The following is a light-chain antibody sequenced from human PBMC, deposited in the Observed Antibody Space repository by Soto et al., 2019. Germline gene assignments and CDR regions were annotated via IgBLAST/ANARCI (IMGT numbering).Light chain of an antibody. V-gene: IGKV3-20*01. CDR2: GAS. J-gene: IGKJ1*01. CDR1: QSVSSSF. CDR3: QQYGSSRWT. Sequence: EILLTQSPGTLSLSPGERATLSCRASQSVSSSFLAWYQKKTGKAPTLLIYGASSRATGIPERLSGSGSGTGLTLTISRLENEDFAVYYCQQYGSSRWTFGHGTKVDI.